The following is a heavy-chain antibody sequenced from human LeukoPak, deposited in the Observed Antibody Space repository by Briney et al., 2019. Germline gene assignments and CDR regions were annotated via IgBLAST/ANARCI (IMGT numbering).Heavy chain of an antibody. CDR3: AKDLPPYCGGDCYSYDNAFDI. CDR2: ISSNGGST. Sequence: GGSLRLSCAASGFTFSSYWMSWVRQAPGKGLEYVSAISSNGGSTYYADSVKGRFTISRDNSKNTLYLQMNSLRAEDTAVYYCAKDLPPYCGGDCYSYDNAFDIWGQGTMVTVSS. CDR1: GFTFSSYW. J-gene: IGHJ3*02. D-gene: IGHD2-21*02. V-gene: IGHV3-64*04.